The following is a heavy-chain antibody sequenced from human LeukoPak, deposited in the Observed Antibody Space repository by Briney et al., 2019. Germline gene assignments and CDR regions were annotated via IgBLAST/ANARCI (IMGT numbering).Heavy chain of an antibody. V-gene: IGHV3-30*02. CDR1: GFTFSSYS. CDR2: IRYDAINK. J-gene: IGHJ3*02. D-gene: IGHD3-22*01. CDR3: ARAQYYYDSSGYVRLDASDI. Sequence: GGSLRLSCAASGFTFSSYSMNWVRQAPGKGLEWVAFIRYDAINKYYADSVKGRFTISRDNSKNTLYLQMNSLRVEDTAVYFCARAQYYYDSSGYVRLDASDIWGQGTMVTVSS.